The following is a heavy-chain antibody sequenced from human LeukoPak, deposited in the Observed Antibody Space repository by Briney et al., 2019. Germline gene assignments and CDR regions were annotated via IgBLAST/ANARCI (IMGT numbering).Heavy chain of an antibody. D-gene: IGHD3-9*01. V-gene: IGHV5-51*01. CDR1: GYSFTSYW. CDR3: AALVTPTRFDY. CDR2: IYPGDSDT. Sequence: GESLKISRKGSGYSFTSYWIGWVGQMPGKGLEWMGIIYPGDSDTRYSPSFQGQVTISADKSISTAYLQWSSLKASDTAMYYCAALVTPTRFDYWGQGTLVTVSS. J-gene: IGHJ4*02.